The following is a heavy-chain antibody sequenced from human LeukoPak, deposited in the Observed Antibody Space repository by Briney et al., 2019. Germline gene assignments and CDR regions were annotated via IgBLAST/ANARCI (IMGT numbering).Heavy chain of an antibody. J-gene: IGHJ4*02. CDR2: IYTSGST. Sequence: PSQTLSLTCTVSGGSISRGSYYWSWIRQPAGKGLEWIGRIYTSGSTNYNPSLKSRVTISVDTSKNQFSLKLSSVTAADTAVYYCARGSGYLLDRDCWGQGTLVTVSS. V-gene: IGHV4-61*02. CDR1: GGSISRGSYY. CDR3: ARGSGYLLDRDC. D-gene: IGHD3-22*01.